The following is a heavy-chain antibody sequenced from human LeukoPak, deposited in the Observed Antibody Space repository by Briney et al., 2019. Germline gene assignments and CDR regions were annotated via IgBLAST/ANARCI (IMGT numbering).Heavy chain of an antibody. V-gene: IGHV3-21*01. CDR2: ISSSSSYI. CDR3: AGDRPMVRGALDY. J-gene: IGHJ4*02. Sequence: GGSLRLSCAASGFTFSSYSMNWVRQAPGKGLEWVSSISSSSSYIYYADSVKGRFTISRDNAKNSLYLQMNSLRAEDTAVYYCAGDRPMVRGALDYWGQGTLVTVSS. CDR1: GFTFSSYS. D-gene: IGHD3-10*01.